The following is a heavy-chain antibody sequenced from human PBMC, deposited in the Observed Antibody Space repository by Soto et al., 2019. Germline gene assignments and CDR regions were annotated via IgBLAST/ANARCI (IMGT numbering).Heavy chain of an antibody. V-gene: IGHV3-30*18. CDR2: ISYDGSNK. CDR3: AKEGGLSGSYYISSSYYFDY. J-gene: IGHJ4*02. D-gene: IGHD1-26*01. Sequence: QVQLVESGGGVVQPGRSLRLSCVASGFTFSSYGMHWVRQAPGKGLGWVAIISYDGSNKYYADSVKGRFTISRDNSKNTLYLQMNSLRAEDTSVYYCAKEGGLSGSYYISSSYYFDYWGQGTLVTVSS. CDR1: GFTFSSYG.